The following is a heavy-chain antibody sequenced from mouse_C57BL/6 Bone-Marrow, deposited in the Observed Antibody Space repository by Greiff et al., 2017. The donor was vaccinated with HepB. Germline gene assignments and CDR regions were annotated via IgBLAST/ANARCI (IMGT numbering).Heavy chain of an antibody. CDR1: GFSLTSYG. CDR2: IWSGGST. V-gene: IGHV2-2*01. D-gene: IGHD2-2*01. J-gene: IGHJ4*01. Sequence: VKVVESGPGLVQPSQSLSITCTVSGFSLTSYGVHWVRQSPGKGLEWLGVIWSGGSTDYNAAFISRLSISKDNSKSQVFFKMNSLQADDTAIYYCARKWDGYEGMDYWGQGTSVTVSS. CDR3: ARKWDGYEGMDY.